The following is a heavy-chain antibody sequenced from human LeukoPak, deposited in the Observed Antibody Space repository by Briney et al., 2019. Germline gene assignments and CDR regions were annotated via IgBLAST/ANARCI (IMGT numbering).Heavy chain of an antibody. CDR2: ISGSGGST. V-gene: IGHV3-23*01. CDR3: AKDIQGEQWLPPFDY. D-gene: IGHD6-19*01. J-gene: IGHJ4*02. Sequence: PGGSLRPSCAASGFTFSSYATSWVRQAPGKGLEWVSAISGSGGSTYYADSVKGRFTISRDNSKNTLYLQMNSLRAEDTAVYYRAKDIQGEQWLPPFDYWGQGTLVTVSS. CDR1: GFTFSSYA.